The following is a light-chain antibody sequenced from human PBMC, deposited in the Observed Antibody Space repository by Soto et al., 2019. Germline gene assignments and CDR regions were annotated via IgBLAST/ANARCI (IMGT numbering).Light chain of an antibody. Sequence: DIQMTQSPFTLSASLGARATITCRASQSISGWLAWYQQKPGKAPKLLIYKASSLESGVPSRFSGSGSGTEFTLTISSLEPDDFATYYCQQYNSSWTFGQGTKVEIK. CDR1: QSISGW. CDR3: QQYNSSWT. V-gene: IGKV1-5*03. CDR2: KAS. J-gene: IGKJ1*01.